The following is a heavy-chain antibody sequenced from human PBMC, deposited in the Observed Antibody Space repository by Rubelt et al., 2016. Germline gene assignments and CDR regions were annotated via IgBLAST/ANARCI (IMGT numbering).Heavy chain of an antibody. D-gene: IGHD5-18*01. CDR1: GGSISSYY. J-gene: IGHJ6*02. Sequence: QVQLQESGPGLVKPSETLSLTCTVSGGSISSYYWSWIRQPPGKGLEWIGYIYYSGSTNYNPSLKSGVTISVDTSKNQFALKLSSVTAADTAVYYCARATWIQLWFSGVSGYYGMDVWGQGTTVTVSS. V-gene: IGHV4-59*12. CDR2: IYYSGST. CDR3: ARATWIQLWFSGVSGYYGMDV.